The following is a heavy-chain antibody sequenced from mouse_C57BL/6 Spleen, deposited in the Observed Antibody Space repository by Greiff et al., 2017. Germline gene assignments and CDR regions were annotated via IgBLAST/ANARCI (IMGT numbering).Heavy chain of an antibody. Sequence: QVQLQQSGPELVKPGASVKISCKASGYSFTSYYIHWVKQRPGQGLEWIGWIYPGSGNTTYNEKFKGKATLTADTSSSTAYMQLSSLTSEDSAVYYCAKGVYGNDFDYWGQGTTLTVSS. D-gene: IGHD2-1*01. CDR3: AKGVYGNDFDY. CDR1: GYSFTSYY. J-gene: IGHJ2*01. CDR2: IYPGSGNT. V-gene: IGHV1-66*01.